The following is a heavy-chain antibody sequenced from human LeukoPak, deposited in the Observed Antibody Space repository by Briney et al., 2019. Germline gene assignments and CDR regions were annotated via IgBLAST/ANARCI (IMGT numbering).Heavy chain of an antibody. J-gene: IGHJ4*02. CDR3: ARDQGEYCSSTSCYTEGWLDY. CDR2: INPNSGGT. Sequence: GASVKVSCKASGYTFTGYYMHWVRQAPGQGLEWIGWINPNSGGTNYAQKFQGRVTMTRDTSISTAYMEMSRLRSDDTAVYYCARDQGEYCSSTSCYTEGWLDYWGQGTLVTVSS. CDR1: GYTFTGYY. V-gene: IGHV1-2*02. D-gene: IGHD2-2*02.